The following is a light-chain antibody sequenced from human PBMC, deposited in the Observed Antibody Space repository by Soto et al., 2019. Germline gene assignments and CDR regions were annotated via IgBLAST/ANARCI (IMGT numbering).Light chain of an antibody. CDR3: QSYDSSTVV. J-gene: IGLJ2*01. Sequence: NFMLTQPHSVSASPGKTVTISCTRSSGSIARHYVQWYQQRPGSSPTTVIYEDNHRPSGVPDRFSGSIDSSSNSASLIISGLKTEDEADYYCQSYDSSTVVFGGGTKLTVL. CDR1: SGSIARHY. CDR2: EDN. V-gene: IGLV6-57*01.